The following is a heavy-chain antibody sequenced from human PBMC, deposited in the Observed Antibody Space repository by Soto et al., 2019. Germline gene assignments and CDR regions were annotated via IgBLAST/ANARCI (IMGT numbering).Heavy chain of an antibody. V-gene: IGHV1-8*01. J-gene: IGHJ6*02. D-gene: IGHD3-9*01. CDR2: MNPNSGNT. CDR3: ARAPPAPVLRYFDWLSRGASAVEIGMDV. Sequence: QVQLVQSGAEVKKPGASVKVSCKASGYTFTSYDINWVRQATGQGLEWMGWMNPNSGNTGYAQKFQGRVTMTRNTSISTAYMELSSLRSEDTAVYYCARAPPAPVLRYFDWLSRGASAVEIGMDVWGQGTTVTVSS. CDR1: GYTFTSYD.